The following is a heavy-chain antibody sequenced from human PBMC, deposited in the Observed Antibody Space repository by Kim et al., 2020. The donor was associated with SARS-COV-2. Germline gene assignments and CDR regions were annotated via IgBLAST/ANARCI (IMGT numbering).Heavy chain of an antibody. V-gene: IGHV3-23*01. Sequence: TYNADSVKGRLTVSRDNSKNTVFLQMNSLRAEDTALYFCARNLWLADWGQGTLVAVSS. J-gene: IGHJ4*02. D-gene: IGHD6-19*01. CDR3: ARNLWLAD. CDR2: T.